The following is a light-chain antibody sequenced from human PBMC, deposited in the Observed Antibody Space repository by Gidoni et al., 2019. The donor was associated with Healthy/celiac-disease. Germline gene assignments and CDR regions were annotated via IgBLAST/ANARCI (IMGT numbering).Light chain of an antibody. Sequence: IVLTQSPGTLSLSPGERATLSCRASQSVSSSYLAWYQQKPGQAPRLLIYGASSRATGIPDRFSGSGSGTDFTLTISRLEPEDFAVYYCQQYGSSPQTFGQXTKVEIK. CDR3: QQYGSSPQT. CDR2: GAS. V-gene: IGKV3-20*01. CDR1: QSVSSSY. J-gene: IGKJ1*01.